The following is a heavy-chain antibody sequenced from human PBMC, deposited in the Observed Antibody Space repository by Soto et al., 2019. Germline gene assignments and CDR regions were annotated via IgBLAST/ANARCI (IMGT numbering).Heavy chain of an antibody. CDR3: ASRPIAAAGTGPRYYFDY. V-gene: IGHV5-10-1*01. CDR1: GYSFTSCW. Sequence: GESLKISCKCSGYSFTSCWISWVRQMPGKGLGWMGRIDPSDSYTNYSPSFQGHVTISADKSISTAYLQWSSLKASDTAMYYCASRPIAAAGTGPRYYFDYWGQGALVTVSS. J-gene: IGHJ4*02. D-gene: IGHD6-13*01. CDR2: IDPSDSYT.